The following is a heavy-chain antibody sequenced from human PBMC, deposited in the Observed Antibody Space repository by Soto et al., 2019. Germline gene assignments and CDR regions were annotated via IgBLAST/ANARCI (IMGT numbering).Heavy chain of an antibody. CDR3: VFFGYDFVWDSSRDLESGGDDGFDV. V-gene: IGHV1-2*02. CDR2: INPKNGGT. D-gene: IGHD3-16*01. CDR1: GYTFTGYY. Sequence: QVHLVQSGAEVQKPGASVKVSCKASGYTFTGYYINWVRQAPGQGLEWMGWINPKNGGTNYAQKFQGRVTLSRDTSISTAYMDLSRLRSDDTAVYYCVFFGYDFVWDSSRDLESGGDDGFDVWGQGTMVIVAS. J-gene: IGHJ3*01.